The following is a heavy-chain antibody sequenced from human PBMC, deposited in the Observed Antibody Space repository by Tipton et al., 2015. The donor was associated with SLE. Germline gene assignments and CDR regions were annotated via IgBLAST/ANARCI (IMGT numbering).Heavy chain of an antibody. V-gene: IGHV4-34*01. CDR1: GGSFSGYY. Sequence: LRLSCAVYGGSFSGYYWTWIRQPPGKGLEWIGEINHSGNTNYRPSLKSRVIMSVDTSKNQFSLNLSSVTATDTAVYYCARLEKGGYSSNWGQGTLVTVSS. CDR3: ARLEKGGYSSN. D-gene: IGHD6-13*01. J-gene: IGHJ1*01. CDR2: INHSGNT.